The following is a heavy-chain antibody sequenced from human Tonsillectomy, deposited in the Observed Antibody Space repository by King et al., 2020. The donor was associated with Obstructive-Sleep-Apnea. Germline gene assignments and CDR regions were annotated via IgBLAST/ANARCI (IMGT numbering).Heavy chain of an antibody. CDR1: GFSLSASGMC. CDR2: IDWVNDK. J-gene: IGHJ4*02. Sequence: TFKESGPALVKPTQTLTLTCTFSGFSLSASGMCVSWIRQPPGKPLEWLALIDWVNDKYYSTSLRTRLTISKDTAKNQVALTMTNVDPVDTATYFCARTPVVATAARYFDYWGQGILVTVSS. D-gene: IGHD2-2*01. CDR3: ARTPVVATAARYFDY. V-gene: IGHV2-70*13.